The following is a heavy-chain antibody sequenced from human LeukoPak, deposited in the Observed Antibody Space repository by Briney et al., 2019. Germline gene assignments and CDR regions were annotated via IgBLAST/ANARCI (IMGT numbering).Heavy chain of an antibody. Sequence: PSQTLSLTCAVSGGSISSGGYSWSWIRQPPAKGLEWMGWIYHSGSTYYNQSLKRRGTISVDRSKNQFSLKLSSVTAADTAVYYCARDRKYGSESLRRLDYWGQGTPVTVSS. CDR1: GGSISSGGYS. CDR3: ARDRKYGSESLRRLDY. CDR2: IYHSGST. D-gene: IGHD3-10*01. J-gene: IGHJ4*02. V-gene: IGHV4-30-2*01.